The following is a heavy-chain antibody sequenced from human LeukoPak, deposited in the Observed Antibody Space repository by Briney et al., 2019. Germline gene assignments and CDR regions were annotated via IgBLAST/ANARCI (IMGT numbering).Heavy chain of an antibody. CDR2: ISGSGGDT. V-gene: IGHV3-23*01. CDR1: GFNFVGYT. D-gene: IGHD2-8*02. J-gene: IGHJ4*02. CDR3: AKGSGILVSPPFDH. Sequence: AGGSLRLSCAASGFNFVGYTMSWVRQAPGKGLEWVSAISGSGGDTYYADSVKGRFTISRDNSKNTVYLQMNSLRAEGTAVYYCAKGSGILVSPPFDHWGQGALVTVSS.